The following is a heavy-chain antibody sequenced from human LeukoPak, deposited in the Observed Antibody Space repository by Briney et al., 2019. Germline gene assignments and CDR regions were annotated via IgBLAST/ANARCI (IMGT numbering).Heavy chain of an antibody. CDR1: GGSISSYY. CDR2: IYTSGSA. D-gene: IGHD6-19*01. CDR3: ARERMYSSGWYVDY. Sequence: PSETLSLTCTVSGGSISSYYWSWIRQPAGKGLEWIGRIYTSGSANYNPSLKSRVTMSVDTSKNQFSLKLSSVTAADTAVYYCARERMYSSGWYVDYWGQGTLVTVSS. V-gene: IGHV4-4*07. J-gene: IGHJ4*02.